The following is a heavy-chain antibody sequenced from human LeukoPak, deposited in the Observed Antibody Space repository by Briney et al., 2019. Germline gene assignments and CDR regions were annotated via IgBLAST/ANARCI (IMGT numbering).Heavy chain of an antibody. J-gene: IGHJ4*02. CDR1: GYSISSGYQ. Sequence: SETLSLTCAVSGYSISSGYQWAWIRQPPGKGLEWLGSIHYSGTTYYKASLKSRVTISVDTSQNQFSLKLTSVTAADTAVYYCARKGSSSSFDYWGQGTLITVSS. V-gene: IGHV4-38-2*01. D-gene: IGHD6-13*01. CDR3: ARKGSSSSFDY. CDR2: IHYSGTT.